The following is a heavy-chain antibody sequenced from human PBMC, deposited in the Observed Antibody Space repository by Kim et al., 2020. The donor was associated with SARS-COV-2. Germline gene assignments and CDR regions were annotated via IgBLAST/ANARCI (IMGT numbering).Heavy chain of an antibody. Sequence: TYSTDSVKGRFTISRDNSRNTLHLQMSGLRADDTAVYYCAKGLAARLVDFWGQGTLVSVSS. J-gene: IGHJ4*02. CDR2: T. V-gene: IGHV3-23*01. D-gene: IGHD6-6*01. CDR3: AKGLAARLVDF.